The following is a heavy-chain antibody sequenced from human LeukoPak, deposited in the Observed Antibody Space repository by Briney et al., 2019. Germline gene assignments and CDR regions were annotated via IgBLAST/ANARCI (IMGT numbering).Heavy chain of an antibody. CDR2: INHSGST. J-gene: IGHJ4*02. D-gene: IGHD3-22*01. V-gene: IGHV4-34*01. Sequence: PSETLSLTCAVYGGSFSGYYWSWIRQPPGKGLEWIGEINHSGSTNYNPSLKSRVTISVDTSKNQFFLKLSSVTAADTAVYYCARAPGYYDSSGYLPHYFDYWGQGTLVTVSS. CDR3: ARAPGYYDSSGYLPHYFDY. CDR1: GGSFSGYY.